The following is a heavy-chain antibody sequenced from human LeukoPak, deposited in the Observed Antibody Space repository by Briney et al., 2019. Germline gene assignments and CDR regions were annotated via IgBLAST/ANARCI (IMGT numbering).Heavy chain of an antibody. V-gene: IGHV4-4*09. Sequence: SETLSLTCTVSGYSISSFDWTWIRQPPGKGLEWIGYIFTRGGTSYNPSLTSRVTISVDTSKSQFSLKLRSVTAADTAVYYCARVQGMGYFDWPPTAEYFQHWGQGTLVTVSS. CDR1: GYSISSFD. CDR3: ARVQGMGYFDWPPTAEYFQH. D-gene: IGHD3-9*01. J-gene: IGHJ1*01. CDR2: IFTRGGT.